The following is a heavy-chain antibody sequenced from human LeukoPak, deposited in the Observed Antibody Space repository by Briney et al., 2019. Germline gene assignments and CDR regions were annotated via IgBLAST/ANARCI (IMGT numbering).Heavy chain of an antibody. J-gene: IGHJ4*02. CDR1: GFTFSTYG. CDR3: AKGAAVAGTGVDY. V-gene: IGHV3-30*18. D-gene: IGHD6-19*01. Sequence: GRSLRLSCAASGFTFSTYGMHWVRQAPGKGLEWVAVISYDGTNKYYVNSVKGRFTISRDNSKNTLYPHMNSLRAEDTAVYYCAKGAAVAGTGVDYWGQGTLVTVSS. CDR2: ISYDGTNK.